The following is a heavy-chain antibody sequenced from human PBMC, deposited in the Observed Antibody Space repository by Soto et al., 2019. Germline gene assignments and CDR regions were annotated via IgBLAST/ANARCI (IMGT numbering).Heavy chain of an antibody. V-gene: IGHV3-13*01. CDR1: GFTFSSYD. CDR3: ARTLPYYYYYGMDV. Sequence: EVQLVESGGGLVQPGGSLRLSCAASGFTFSSYDMHWVRQATGKGLEWVSAIGTAGDTYYPGSVKGRFTISRENAKNSLYLQMNSLRAEDTAVYYCARTLPYYYYYGMDVWGQGTTVTVSS. CDR2: IGTAGDT. J-gene: IGHJ6*02.